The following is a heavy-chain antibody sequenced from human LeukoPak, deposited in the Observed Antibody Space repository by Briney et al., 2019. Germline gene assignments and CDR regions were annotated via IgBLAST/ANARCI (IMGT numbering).Heavy chain of an antibody. CDR3: ARGVVPAAGDYYYYGMDV. D-gene: IGHD2-2*01. J-gene: IGHJ6*02. Sequence: ASVKVSCKASGYTFTGYYMHWVRQAPGQGLEWMGWINPNSGGTNYAQKFQGRVTMTRDTSISTAYMELSRLRSDDTAVYYCARGVVPAAGDYYYYGMDVWGQGTTVTVSS. CDR1: GYTFTGYY. CDR2: INPNSGGT. V-gene: IGHV1-2*02.